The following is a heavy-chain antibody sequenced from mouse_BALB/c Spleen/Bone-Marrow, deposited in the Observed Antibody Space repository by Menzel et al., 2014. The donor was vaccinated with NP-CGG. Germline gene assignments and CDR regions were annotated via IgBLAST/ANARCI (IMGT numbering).Heavy chain of an antibody. CDR2: IDPSASET. Sequence: QVQLQQSGAELVKPGAPVKLSCKASGYTFTSYWMNWVKQRPGRGLEWIGRIDPSASETHYNQKFKDKATLTVDKSSSTAYIQHSSLTSEDSAVCYCARALGDGYYYAMDYWGQGTSVTVTS. CDR3: ARALGDGYYYAMDY. D-gene: IGHD2-3*01. CDR1: GYTFTSYW. J-gene: IGHJ4*01. V-gene: IGHV1-69*02.